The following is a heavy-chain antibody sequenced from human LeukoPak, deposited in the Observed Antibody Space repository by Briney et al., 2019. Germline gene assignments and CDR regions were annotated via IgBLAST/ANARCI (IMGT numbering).Heavy chain of an antibody. V-gene: IGHV3-23*01. D-gene: IGHD5-18*01. CDR2: ISGSGGST. CDR3: AKLVRPVLTWIQLEDAFDI. Sequence: GGSLRLSCAASGFTFSSYAMSWVRQAPGKGLEWVSAISGSGGSTYYADSVKGRFTISRDNSKNTLYLQMNSLRAEDTAVYYCAKLVRPVLTWIQLEDAFDIWGQGTMVTVSS. CDR1: GFTFSSYA. J-gene: IGHJ3*02.